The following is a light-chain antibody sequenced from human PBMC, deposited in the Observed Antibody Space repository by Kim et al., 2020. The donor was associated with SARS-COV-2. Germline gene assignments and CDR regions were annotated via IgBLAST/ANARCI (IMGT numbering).Light chain of an antibody. V-gene: IGLV1-47*02. CDR3: AAWDDSLSGRL. CDR2: ANT. J-gene: IGLJ3*02. CDR1: NSNIGKTF. Sequence: SELTQPPSASGTPGQSVTISCSGGNSNIGKTFVYWYQQLPGTAPKLLIYANTQRPSGVPDRFSGSKSGTSASLAISGLRSEDEADYYCAAWDDSLSGRLFGGGTQLTVL.